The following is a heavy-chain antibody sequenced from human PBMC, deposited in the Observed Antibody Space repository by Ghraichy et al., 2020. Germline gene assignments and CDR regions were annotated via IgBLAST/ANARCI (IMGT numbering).Heavy chain of an antibody. V-gene: IGHV1-69*02. D-gene: IGHD6-13*01. Sequence: SVKVSCKASGGTFSSYTISWVRQAPGQGLEWMGRIIPILGIANYAQKFQGRVTITADKSTSTAYMELSSLRSEDTAVYYCAAEQQLVPGGFDYWGQGTLVTVSS. CDR3: AAEQQLVPGGFDY. J-gene: IGHJ4*02. CDR1: GGTFSSYT. CDR2: IIPILGIA.